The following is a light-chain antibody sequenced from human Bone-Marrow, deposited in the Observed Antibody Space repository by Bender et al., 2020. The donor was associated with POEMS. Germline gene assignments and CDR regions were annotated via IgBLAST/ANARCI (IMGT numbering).Light chain of an antibody. CDR2: DVT. Sequence: QSALTQPASVSGSPGQSITISCTGSSSDVGGYNYVSWYQHRPGKAPRLIIYDVTTRPSGVSLRFSGSKSGNTASLTISGLQAEDEGDYYCSSYTSSSTPSYVFGTGTKVTVL. CDR1: SSDVGGYNY. CDR3: SSYTSSSTPSYV. V-gene: IGLV2-14*03. J-gene: IGLJ1*01.